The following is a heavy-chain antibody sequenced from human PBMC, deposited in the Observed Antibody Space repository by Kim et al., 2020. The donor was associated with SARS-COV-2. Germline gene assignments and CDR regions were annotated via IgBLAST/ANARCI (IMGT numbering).Heavy chain of an antibody. J-gene: IGHJ4*02. CDR3: AKGGMTNPIDHDY. CDR2: ISSDGSNK. V-gene: IGHV3-30*18. CDR1: GLTFSSYG. Sequence: GGSLRLSCAASGLTFSSYGMHWVRQAPGKGLEWVAFISSDGSNKYYADSVEGRFTISRDNSTNALLLQMNSLRAKDTAVYYCAKGGMTNPIDHDYWGQGTLVTVSS.